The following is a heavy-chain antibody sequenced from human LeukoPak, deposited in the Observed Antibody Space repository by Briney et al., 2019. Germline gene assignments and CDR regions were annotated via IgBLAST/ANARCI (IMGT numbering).Heavy chain of an antibody. V-gene: IGHV1-8*01. D-gene: IGHD5-18*01. J-gene: IGHJ4*02. CDR1: GYTFSTYD. CDR3: ARNAQVTRYFDY. Sequence: GASVEVSCKASGYTFSTYDINWVRQATGQGLEWMGWMNPNSGNTGYAQKCQGRVTMTRNTSISTAYMELSSLRSEDTAVYYCARNAQVTRYFDYWGQGTLVTVSS. CDR2: MNPNSGNT.